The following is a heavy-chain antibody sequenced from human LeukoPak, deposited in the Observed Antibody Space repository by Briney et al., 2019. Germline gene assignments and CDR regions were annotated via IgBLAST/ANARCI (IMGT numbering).Heavy chain of an antibody. J-gene: IGHJ4*02. CDR3: AKLLMRGRVTYYSSSGPDF. V-gene: IGHV3-23*01. CDR2: ISGSGDSA. D-gene: IGHD3-10*01. Sequence: PGGSLRLSCAASGFTFNSYAMGWVRQAPGKGLEWVSGISGSGDSAYYGDAVKGRFTIFRDNSENTLYLHMNSLRAEDTAVYYCAKLLMRGRVTYYSSSGPDFWGQGTRVTVSS. CDR1: GFTFNSYA.